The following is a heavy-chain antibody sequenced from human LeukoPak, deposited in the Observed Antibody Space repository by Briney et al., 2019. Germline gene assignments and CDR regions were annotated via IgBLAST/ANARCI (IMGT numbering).Heavy chain of an antibody. Sequence: GGSLRLSCAASGFTFSSYAMSWVRQAPGMGLEWVSGTSGSGGSTYYAGSVKGRFTISRDNSKNTLYLQMNSLRVEDTAVYYCAKNGGSQCYSHLDSWGQGTLVTVSS. CDR2: TSGSGGST. D-gene: IGHD2-15*01. CDR3: AKNGGSQCYSHLDS. CDR1: GFTFSSYA. J-gene: IGHJ4*02. V-gene: IGHV3-23*01.